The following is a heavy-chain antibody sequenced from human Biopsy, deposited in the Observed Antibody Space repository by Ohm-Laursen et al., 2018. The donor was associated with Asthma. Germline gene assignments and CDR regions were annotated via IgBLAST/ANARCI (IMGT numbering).Heavy chain of an antibody. CDR1: GYNFISFA. CDR3: ARTYYDFLTGQVKDVFGV. CDR2: INAGDGNT. J-gene: IGHJ3*01. V-gene: IGHV1-3*01. D-gene: IGHD3-9*01. Sequence: SVKVSCKASGYNFISFAIHWVRQAPGQRLEWMGWINAGDGNTKYSQKFQGRVTITRDTSASTAYMELRSLRSEDTATYYCARTYYDFLTGQVKDVFGVWGQGTMVTVSS.